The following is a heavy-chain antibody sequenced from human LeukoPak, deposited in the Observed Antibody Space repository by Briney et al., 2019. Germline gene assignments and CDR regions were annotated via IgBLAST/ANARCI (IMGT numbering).Heavy chain of an antibody. CDR1: GFTFSSYG. CDR3: ASAKYSSSWFKYYYYMDV. V-gene: IGHV3-7*01. J-gene: IGHJ6*03. CDR2: IKQDGSEK. Sequence: PGGSLRLSCAASGFTFSSYGMSWVRQAPGKGLEWVANIKQDGSEKYYVDSVKGRFTISRDNAKNSLYLQMNSLRAEDTAVYYCASAKYSSSWFKYYYYMDVWGKGTTVTVSS. D-gene: IGHD6-13*01.